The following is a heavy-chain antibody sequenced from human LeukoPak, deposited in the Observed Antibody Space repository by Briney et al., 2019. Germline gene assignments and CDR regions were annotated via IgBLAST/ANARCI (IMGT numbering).Heavy chain of an antibody. CDR1: GGSISTYY. Sequence: SETLSLTCTVSGGSISTYYWSWIRQPPGKGLEWIGYIYYTGSTNYNPSLKSRVTISVDASKNQFSLKLTSVTAADTAVYYCARGDYGGYSGPADYWGQGILVTVSS. V-gene: IGHV4-59*01. D-gene: IGHD4-23*01. CDR3: ARGDYGGYSGPADY. CDR2: IYYTGST. J-gene: IGHJ4*02.